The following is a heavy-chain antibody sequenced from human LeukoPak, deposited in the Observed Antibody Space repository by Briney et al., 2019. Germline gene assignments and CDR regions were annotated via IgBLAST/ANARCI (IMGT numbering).Heavy chain of an antibody. Sequence: GGSLRLSCTASGFTLSSYWMHWVRQAPGKGLVWVSRVNSDASSTTYVDSVKGRFTISRDNAKNTLYLQMNNLRAEDTAVYYCAREPQEGFDYWGQGTLVTISS. J-gene: IGHJ4*02. CDR3: AREPQEGFDY. CDR2: VNSDASST. CDR1: GFTLSSYW. V-gene: IGHV3-74*03.